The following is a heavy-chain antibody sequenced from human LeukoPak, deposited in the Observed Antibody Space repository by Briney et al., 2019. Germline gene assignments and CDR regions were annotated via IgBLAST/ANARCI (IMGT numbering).Heavy chain of an antibody. V-gene: IGHV1-58*02. CDR2: IVVGSGNT. J-gene: IGHJ4*02. CDR3: AADQTGVGYCDGDCYSY. CDR1: GFTFTSSA. Sequence: SVKVSCKASGFTFTSSAIQRVRQARGQRLEWIGWIVVGSGNTNYAQKFQERVTITRDMSTSTAYMELSSLRSEDTAVYCCAADQTGVGYCDGDCYSYWGQGALVTVSS. D-gene: IGHD2-21*01.